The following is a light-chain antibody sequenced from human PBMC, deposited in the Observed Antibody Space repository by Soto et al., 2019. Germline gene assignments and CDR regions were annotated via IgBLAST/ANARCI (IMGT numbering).Light chain of an antibody. CDR3: QQYGDSPT. CDR2: GAS. Sequence: DIVLTQSPGTLSLSPGERGTLSCRASQSVGMNYLAWYQQKPGQPPRLLIYGASSRASGVPDRFSGSGSGTDFTLTTNRLEPEDFAVYICQQYGDSPTFGQGTKVDIK. V-gene: IGKV3-20*01. J-gene: IGKJ1*01. CDR1: QSVGMNY.